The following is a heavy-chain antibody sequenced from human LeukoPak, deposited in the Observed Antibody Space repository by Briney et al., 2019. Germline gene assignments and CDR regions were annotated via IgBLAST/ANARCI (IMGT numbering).Heavy chain of an antibody. D-gene: IGHD2-15*01. J-gene: IGHJ4*02. CDR3: ARRGTHKYCSGGSCYSAYFDY. CDR2: IYYSGST. Sequence: SETLSLTCTVSGGSISSSSYYWGWIRQPPGKGLEWIGSIYYSGSTYYNPSLKSRVTISVDTSKNQFSLKLSSVTAADTAVYYCARRGTHKYCSGGSCYSAYFDYWGQGTLVTVSS. V-gene: IGHV4-39*07. CDR1: GGSISSSSYY.